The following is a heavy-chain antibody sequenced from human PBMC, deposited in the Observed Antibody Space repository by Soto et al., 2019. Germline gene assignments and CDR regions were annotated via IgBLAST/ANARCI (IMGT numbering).Heavy chain of an antibody. CDR3: ARTRGQLVTDAFDV. J-gene: IGHJ3*01. Sequence: SQTLSLTCAISGDSVSSNSAAWNWIRQSPSRGLEWLGMTYYRSKWYNDYAVSLKSRVTINPDTSKNQLSLQLNAVTPEDTALYFCARTRGQLVTDAFDVWGQGTMDTVSS. CDR2: TYYRSKWYN. V-gene: IGHV6-1*01. D-gene: IGHD6-13*01. CDR1: GDSVSSNSAA.